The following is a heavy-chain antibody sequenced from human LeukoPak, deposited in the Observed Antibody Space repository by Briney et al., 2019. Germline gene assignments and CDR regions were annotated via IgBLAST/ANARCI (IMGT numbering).Heavy chain of an antibody. V-gene: IGHV4-59*08. CDR3: ARTLYSSSHFDY. J-gene: IGHJ4*02. CDR2: IYYSVST. Sequence: PSETLSLTCTVSGGSISSYYWSWIRQPPGKGLEWIGYIYYSVSTNYNPSLKSRVTISVDTSKNQFSLKLSSVTAADTAVYYCARTLYSSSHFDYWGQGTLVTVSS. CDR1: GGSISSYY. D-gene: IGHD6-6*01.